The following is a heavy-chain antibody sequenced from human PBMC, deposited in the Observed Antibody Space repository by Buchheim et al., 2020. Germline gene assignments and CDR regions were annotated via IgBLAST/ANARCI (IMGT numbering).Heavy chain of an antibody. CDR2: IWYDGSNK. D-gene: IGHD6-6*01. Sequence: QVQLVESGGGVVQPGRSLRLSCAASGFTFSSYGMHWVRQAPGKGLEWVAVIWYDGSNKYYADSVRGRFTISRDNSKNTLYLQMNSLRAEDTAVYYCARSFASIAFLDYWGQGTL. V-gene: IGHV3-33*01. CDR1: GFTFSSYG. CDR3: ARSFASIAFLDY. J-gene: IGHJ4*02.